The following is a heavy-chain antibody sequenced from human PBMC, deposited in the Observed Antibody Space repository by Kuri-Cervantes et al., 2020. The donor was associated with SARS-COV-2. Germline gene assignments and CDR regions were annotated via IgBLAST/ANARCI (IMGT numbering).Heavy chain of an antibody. Sequence: GESLKISCAASGFTFSSYWMSWVRQAPGKGLEWVSAISGSGGSTYYADSVKGRFTISRDNSKNTLYLQMNSLRAEDTAVYYCAKVSWGYYFDYWGQGTLVTVSS. CDR1: GFTFSSYW. V-gene: IGHV3-23*01. J-gene: IGHJ4*02. D-gene: IGHD3-16*01. CDR3: AKVSWGYYFDY. CDR2: ISGSGGST.